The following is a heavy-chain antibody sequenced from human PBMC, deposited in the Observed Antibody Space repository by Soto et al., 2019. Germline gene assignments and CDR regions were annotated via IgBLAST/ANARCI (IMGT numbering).Heavy chain of an antibody. Sequence: GESLKISCQASGYSFTTYWIAWVRQKPGKGLEWMGITHPGESETRYSPSFQGQVTISFDRSTSTAYLQWNSLKASDTAIYYCARHENYYYAYYGMDVWGQGTTVTVS. CDR2: THPGESET. V-gene: IGHV5-51*01. J-gene: IGHJ6*02. CDR3: ARHENYYYAYYGMDV. CDR1: GYSFTTYW.